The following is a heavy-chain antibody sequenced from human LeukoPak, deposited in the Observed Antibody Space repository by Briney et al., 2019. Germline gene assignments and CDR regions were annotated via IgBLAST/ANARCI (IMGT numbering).Heavy chain of an antibody. CDR1: GYTFTSYY. CDR3: ATTNVRFLEWLSPFYMDV. Sequence: ASVKVSCKASGYTFTSYYMHWVRQAPGQGLEWMGIINPSGGSTSYAQKFQGRVTMTRDTSTSTVYMELSSLRSEDTAVYYCATTNVRFLEWLSPFYMDVWGKGTTVTVSS. D-gene: IGHD3-3*01. V-gene: IGHV1-46*01. J-gene: IGHJ6*03. CDR2: INPSGGST.